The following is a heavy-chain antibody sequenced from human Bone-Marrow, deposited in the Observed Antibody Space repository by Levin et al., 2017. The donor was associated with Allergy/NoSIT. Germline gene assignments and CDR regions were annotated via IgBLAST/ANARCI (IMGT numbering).Heavy chain of an antibody. CDR1: GFTFSLNW. J-gene: IGHJ4*02. V-gene: IGHV3-74*01. Sequence: PGGSLRLSCVGSGFTFSLNWMHWVRQVPGKGLVWVSRISQYGTTINYADSVKGRFTISRDNSKNTVYLQMNSLRVEDTAVYYCARDFGGATDYWGQGTLVTVSS. CDR2: ISQYGTTI. CDR3: ARDFGGATDY. D-gene: IGHD3-16*01.